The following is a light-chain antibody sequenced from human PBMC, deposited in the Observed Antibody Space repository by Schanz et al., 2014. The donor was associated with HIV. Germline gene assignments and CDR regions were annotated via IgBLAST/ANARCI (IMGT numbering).Light chain of an antibody. V-gene: IGLV2-14*03. Sequence: QSALTQPASLSGSPGQSITISCTGTSIDVGGYDYVSWYQKHPDKAPRLIIYDVSNRPSGVSSRFSGSKSGNTASLTISGLQAEDEADYYCNSFTTSNTCVFGGGTKLPS. CDR1: SIDVGGYDY. J-gene: IGLJ3*02. CDR2: DVS. CDR3: NSFTTSNTCV.